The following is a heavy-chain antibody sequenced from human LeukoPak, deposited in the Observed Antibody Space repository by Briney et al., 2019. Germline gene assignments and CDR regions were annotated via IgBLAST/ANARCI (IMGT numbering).Heavy chain of an antibody. V-gene: IGHV1-46*01. D-gene: IGHD6-13*01. CDR2: INPTGGSA. J-gene: IGHJ5*02. CDR3: ARDRSGSRWRWFDP. Sequence: ASVKVSCKASGYTFTNYYIHWVQQAPGQGLEWMGIINPTGGSASYAQKFQGRVSMTSDTSTSTLYLELSSLRSEDTAVYYCARDRSGSRWRWFDPWGQGTLVTVSS. CDR1: GYTFTNYY.